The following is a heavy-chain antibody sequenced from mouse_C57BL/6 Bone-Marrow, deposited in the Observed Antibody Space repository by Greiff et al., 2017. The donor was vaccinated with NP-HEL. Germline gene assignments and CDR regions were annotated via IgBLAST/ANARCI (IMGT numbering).Heavy chain of an antibody. D-gene: IGHD2-5*01. Sequence: VQLKESGAELVKPGASVKLSCTASGFNITDYYMHWVKQRTEQGLEWIGRIDPEDGETKYAPKFQGKANITADTSSNTAYLQLSSLTSEDTAVYDCAVPYYSNFDYWGQGTTLTVSS. CDR3: AVPYYSNFDY. CDR1: GFNITDYY. CDR2: IDPEDGET. J-gene: IGHJ2*01. V-gene: IGHV14-2*01.